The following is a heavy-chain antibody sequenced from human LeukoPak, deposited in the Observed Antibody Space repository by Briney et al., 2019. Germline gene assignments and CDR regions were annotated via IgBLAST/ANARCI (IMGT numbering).Heavy chain of an antibody. CDR2: IGSATET. V-gene: IGHV3-13*04. Sequence: GGSLRLSCAASGFTFSRYDMHWVRQVTGEGLEWVSAIGSATETYYAASVKGRFTTSRENSKNSLYLQMNSLSAGDTAVYYCARVGSGSAFDIWGQGTMVTVSS. CDR1: GFTFSRYD. J-gene: IGHJ3*02. CDR3: ARVGSGSAFDI. D-gene: IGHD3-10*01.